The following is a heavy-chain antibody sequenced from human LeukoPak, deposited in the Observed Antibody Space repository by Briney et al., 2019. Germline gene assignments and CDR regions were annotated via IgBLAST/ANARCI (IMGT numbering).Heavy chain of an antibody. CDR2: IYYSGNT. V-gene: IGHV4-59*12. J-gene: IGHJ1*01. Sequence: PSETLSLTCTVSGGSISGYYWSWIRQPPGKGLEWTGYIYYSGNTNYNPSLKSRVTISVDKSKNQFSLKLSSVTAADTAVYYCARVRKVVGATTSDVRYFQHWGQGTLVTVSS. CDR3: ARVRKVVGATTSDVRYFQH. CDR1: GGSISGYY. D-gene: IGHD1-26*01.